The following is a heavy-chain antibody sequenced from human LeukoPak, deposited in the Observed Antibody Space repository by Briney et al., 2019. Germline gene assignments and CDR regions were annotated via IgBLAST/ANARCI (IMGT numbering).Heavy chain of an antibody. V-gene: IGHV4-39*01. Sequence: SETLSLTCTVSGDSISISSYYWGWIRQPPGKGLEWIGSIYYSGSTYYTPSLKSRVTISVDTSKSQFSLKLSSVTAADTAVYYCARHYRDYGGTSRWYFNLWGRGTLVTVSS. J-gene: IGHJ2*01. CDR3: ARHYRDYGGTSRWYFNL. CDR1: GDSISISSYY. CDR2: IYYSGST. D-gene: IGHD4-23*01.